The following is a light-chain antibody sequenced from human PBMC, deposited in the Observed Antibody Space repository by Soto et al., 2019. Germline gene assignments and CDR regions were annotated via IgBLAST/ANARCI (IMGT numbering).Light chain of an antibody. Sequence: DIVMTPSPDSLAVSLGERATINCESSQSVLYSADNKNYLAWYQQKPGQPPKLLIYWASTRESGVPDRFSGSGSGTDFTLTISSLQAEDVAVYYCQQYYSTPWTFGQGTNVEIK. CDR1: QSVLYSADNKNY. V-gene: IGKV4-1*01. CDR2: WAS. J-gene: IGKJ1*01. CDR3: QQYYSTPWT.